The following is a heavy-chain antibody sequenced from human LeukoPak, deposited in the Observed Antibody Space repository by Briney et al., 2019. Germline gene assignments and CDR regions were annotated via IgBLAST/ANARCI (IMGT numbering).Heavy chain of an antibody. CDR2: IYHSGST. D-gene: IGHD3-10*01. CDR1: GGSISSGGYY. CDR3: ARVSMVRGAPTFDY. Sequence: SETLSLTCTVSGGSISSGGYYWSWIRQPPGKGLEWIGYIYHSGSTYYNPSLKSRVTISVDTSQNQFSLKLSSVTAADTAMFYCARVSMVRGAPTFDYWGQGTPVTVSS. V-gene: IGHV4-30-2*05. J-gene: IGHJ4*02.